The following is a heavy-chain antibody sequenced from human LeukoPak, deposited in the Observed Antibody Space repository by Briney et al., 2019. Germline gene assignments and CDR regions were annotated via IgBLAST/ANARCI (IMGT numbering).Heavy chain of an antibody. Sequence: GGSLRLSCVASGFTFSSYAMHWVLQAPGKGLEWVSVISSDGRDKYYADSVKGRFTISRDNSKNTLYLQMNSLRAEDTAVYYCARDPDGSEAYFDYWGQGTLVTVSS. CDR2: ISSDGRDK. D-gene: IGHD5-24*01. CDR3: ARDPDGSEAYFDY. J-gene: IGHJ4*02. CDR1: GFTFSSYA. V-gene: IGHV3-30*03.